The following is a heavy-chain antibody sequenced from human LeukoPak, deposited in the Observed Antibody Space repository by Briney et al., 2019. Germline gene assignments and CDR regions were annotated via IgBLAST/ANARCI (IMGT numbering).Heavy chain of an antibody. CDR3: ARDLAVVWGSYLGY. D-gene: IGHD3-16*02. CDR1: GGSISSGGYS. J-gene: IGHJ4*02. CDR2: IYHSGST. V-gene: IGHV4-30-2*01. Sequence: SQTLFLTCAVSGGSISSGGYSWSWIRQPPGKGLEWIGYIYHSGSTYYNPSLKSRVTISVDKSKNQFSLKLSSVTAADTAVYYCARDLAVVWGSYLGYWGQGTLVTVSS.